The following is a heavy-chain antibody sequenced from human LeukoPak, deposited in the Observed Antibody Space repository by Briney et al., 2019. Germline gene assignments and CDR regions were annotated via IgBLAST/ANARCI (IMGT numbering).Heavy chain of an antibody. D-gene: IGHD3-22*01. J-gene: IGHJ4*02. CDR2: ISSSGSTI. CDR3: ASQVRNYYDSRGQYGRGY. CDR1: GFTFSDYY. V-gene: IGHV3-11*04. Sequence: GGSLRLSCAASGFTFSDYYMSWIRQAPGKGLEWVSYISSSGSTIYYADSAKGRFTISRDNAKNSLYLQMNSLRAEDTAVYYCASQVRNYYDSRGQYGRGYWGQGTLVTVSS.